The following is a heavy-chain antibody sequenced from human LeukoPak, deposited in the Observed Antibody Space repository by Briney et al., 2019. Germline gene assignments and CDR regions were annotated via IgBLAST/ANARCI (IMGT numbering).Heavy chain of an antibody. V-gene: IGHV3-74*01. J-gene: IGHJ4*02. D-gene: IGHD4-17*01. CDR2: INSDGSST. CDR3: AIKRAATTDFDY. Sequence: GGSLRLSCAASGFTFSSYWMHWVRQAPGKGLVWVSRINSDGSSTSYADSVKGRFTISRDNAKNTLYLQMNSLRAEDTAVYYCAIKRAATTDFDYWGQGTLVTVSS. CDR1: GFTFSSYW.